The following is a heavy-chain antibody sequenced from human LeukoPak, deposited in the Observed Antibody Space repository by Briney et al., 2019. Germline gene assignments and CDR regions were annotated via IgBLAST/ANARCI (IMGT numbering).Heavy chain of an antibody. Sequence: SGGSLRLSCVASGFTFSSYAMSWVSQAPGKGLEWVSTITGSGGNTFYADPVKGRFAVSRDNSKNTLYLQMNSLRAEDTAVYYCAKTGQFDYWGQGTLVTVSS. V-gene: IGHV3-23*01. CDR2: ITGSGGNT. D-gene: IGHD7-27*01. CDR1: GFTFSSYA. J-gene: IGHJ4*02. CDR3: AKTGQFDY.